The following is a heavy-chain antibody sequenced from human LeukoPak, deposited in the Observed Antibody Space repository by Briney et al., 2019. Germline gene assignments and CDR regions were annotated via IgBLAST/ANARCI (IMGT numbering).Heavy chain of an antibody. J-gene: IGHJ4*02. Sequence: GGSLRLSCAASGVTFSSHFMHWVRRAPGKGLERVAVVPDDGSAKYYADSVRGRFAISRDNSKNTLSLQMNSLRPEDTAVYYCATDSLAAPGDLDHWGQGTLVTVSS. V-gene: IGHV3-30*01. D-gene: IGHD6-25*01. CDR2: VPDDGSAK. CDR3: ATDSLAAPGDLDH. CDR1: GVTFSSHF.